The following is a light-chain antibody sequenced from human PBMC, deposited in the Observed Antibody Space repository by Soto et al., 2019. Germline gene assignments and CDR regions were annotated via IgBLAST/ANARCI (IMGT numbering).Light chain of an antibody. V-gene: IGLV2-8*01. CDR3: AVWDDSLNAWV. CDR1: SSDVGGYNY. Sequence: QSVLTQPPSASGSPGQSVTISCTGTSSDVGGYNYVSWYQQHPGKAPKLMIYEVSERPSGVPDRFSASKSGTSAFLAISGLQSEDEADYDCAVWDDSLNAWVFGGGTKVTVL. J-gene: IGLJ3*02. CDR2: EVS.